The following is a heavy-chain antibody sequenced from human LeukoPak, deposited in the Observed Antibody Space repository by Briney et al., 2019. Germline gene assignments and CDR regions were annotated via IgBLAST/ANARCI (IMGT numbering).Heavy chain of an antibody. CDR3: AQAGYRRGWYPPPFDY. CDR1: GYAFTSYY. J-gene: IGHJ4*02. V-gene: IGHV1-46*01. Sequence: GSSVKVSCKASGYAFTSYYMHWVRQAPGQGLEWMGIINPSGGSTSYAQKFQGRVTMTRDTSTSTVYMELSSLRSEDTAVYYCAQAGYRRGWYPPPFDYWGQGTLVTVSS. CDR2: INPSGGST. D-gene: IGHD6-19*01.